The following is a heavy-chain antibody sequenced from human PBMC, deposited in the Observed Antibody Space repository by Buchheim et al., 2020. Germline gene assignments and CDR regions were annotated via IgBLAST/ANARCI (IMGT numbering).Heavy chain of an antibody. J-gene: IGHJ6*02. CDR3: ASGYDSSGYYLYYYGMDV. Sequence: EVQLVESGGGLVQPGGSLRLSCAASGFTFSSYEMNWVRQAPGKGLEWVSYISSSGSTIYYADSVKGRFTISRDNAKNSLYLQMISLRAEDTAVYYCASGYDSSGYYLYYYGMDVWGQGTT. V-gene: IGHV3-48*03. CDR2: ISSSGSTI. D-gene: IGHD3-22*01. CDR1: GFTFSSYE.